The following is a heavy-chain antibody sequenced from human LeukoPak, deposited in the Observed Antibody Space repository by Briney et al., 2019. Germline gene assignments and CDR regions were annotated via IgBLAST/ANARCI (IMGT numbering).Heavy chain of an antibody. CDR3: ASPPEVDTAMAGGFDY. Sequence: SVKVSCKASGYTFTSYGISWVRQAPGQGLEWMGGIIPIFGTANYAQKFQGRVTITTDESTSTAYMELSSLRSEDTAVYYCASPPEVDTAMAGGFDYWGQGTLVTVSS. CDR1: GYTFTSYG. V-gene: IGHV1-69*05. D-gene: IGHD5-18*01. J-gene: IGHJ4*02. CDR2: IIPIFGTA.